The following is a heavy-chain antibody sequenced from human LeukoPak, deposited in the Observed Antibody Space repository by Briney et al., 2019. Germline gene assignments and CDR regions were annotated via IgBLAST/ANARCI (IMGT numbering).Heavy chain of an antibody. J-gene: IGHJ5*02. V-gene: IGHV1-2*02. CDR1: GYTFTGYY. Sequence: GASVKVSCKASGYTFTGYYMHWVRQAPGQGLEWMGWINPNSGGTNYAQKFQGRVTMTRDTSISTAYMELSRLRSDDTAVYYCARESSSSWSYSSRANWFDPWGQGTLVTVSS. D-gene: IGHD6-13*01. CDR3: ARESSSSWSYSSRANWFDP. CDR2: INPNSGGT.